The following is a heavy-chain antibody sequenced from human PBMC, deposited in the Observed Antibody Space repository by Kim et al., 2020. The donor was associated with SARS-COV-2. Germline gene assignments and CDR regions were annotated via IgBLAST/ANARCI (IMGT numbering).Heavy chain of an antibody. V-gene: IGHV3-21*06. Sequence: GGSLRLSCAGSGFTFSSYSMNWVRQAPGKGLEWVSSISSDRGHIYYADSVKGRFTISRDNAKNSLYVQMNSLRPEDTAVYYCASAPGGAGNRLDYWGRGTLVTVSS. CDR1: GFTFSSYS. J-gene: IGHJ4*02. CDR2: ISSDRGHI. D-gene: IGHD2-21*01. CDR3: ASAPGGAGNRLDY.